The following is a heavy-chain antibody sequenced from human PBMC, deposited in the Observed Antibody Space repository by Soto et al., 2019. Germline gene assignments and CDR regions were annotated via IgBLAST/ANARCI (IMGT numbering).Heavy chain of an antibody. V-gene: IGHV1-46*01. CDR1: GYTFTHYY. CDR2: INPNGGIT. Sequence: ASVKVSCKASGYTFTHYYIHWVRQAPGQGLEWMGIINPNGGITTYAQKFRAGFTMTRDTSTSTVYLELNSLRAEDTAVYYCAKLDGATTPVDYWGQGTRVTVSA. J-gene: IGHJ4*02. CDR3: AKLDGATTPVDY. D-gene: IGHD4-17*01.